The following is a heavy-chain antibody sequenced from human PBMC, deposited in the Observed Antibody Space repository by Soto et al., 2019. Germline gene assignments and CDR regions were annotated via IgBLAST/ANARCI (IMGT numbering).Heavy chain of an antibody. CDR3: ARHMVRGLVATKYGMYV. CDR1: GFTFSSYS. D-gene: IGHD3-10*01. V-gene: IGHV3-48*02. J-gene: IGHJ6*02. Sequence: GSLSLSCAASGFTFSSYSMNWVRQAPGKGLEWVSYISSSSSTIYYADSVKGRFTISRDNAKNSLYLQMNSLRDEDTAVYYCARHMVRGLVATKYGMYVWGQGTKVTVS. CDR2: ISSSSSTI.